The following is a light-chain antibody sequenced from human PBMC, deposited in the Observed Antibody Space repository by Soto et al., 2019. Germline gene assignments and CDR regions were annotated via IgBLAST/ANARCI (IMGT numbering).Light chain of an antibody. CDR3: SSYSGTNYHYV. V-gene: IGLV2-8*01. J-gene: IGLJ1*01. CDR1: SSEVGGYNY. CDR2: EVS. Sequence: QSALTQPPSASGSFGQSVTISCTGTSSEVGGYNYVSWYQQHPGKAPKLMIYEVSERPSGVPDRFSGSKSGNTASLTVSGLQADDEADYYCSSYSGTNYHYVFGTGTKLTVL.